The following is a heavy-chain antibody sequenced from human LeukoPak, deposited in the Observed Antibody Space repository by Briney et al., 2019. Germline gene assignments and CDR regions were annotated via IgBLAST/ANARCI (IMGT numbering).Heavy chain of an antibody. Sequence: PSETLSLTCTVSGGSISSYYWSWIRQPPGKGLEWIGYIYYSGSTNYNPSLKSRVTISVDTSKNQFSLKLSSVTAADTAVYYCARGSTSWAFDYWGQGTLVTVSS. CDR3: ARGSTSWAFDY. D-gene: IGHD5/OR15-5a*01. CDR1: GGSISSYY. J-gene: IGHJ4*02. CDR2: IYYSGST. V-gene: IGHV4-59*01.